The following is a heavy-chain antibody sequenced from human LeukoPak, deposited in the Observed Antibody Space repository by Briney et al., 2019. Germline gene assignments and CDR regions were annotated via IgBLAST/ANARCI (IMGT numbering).Heavy chain of an antibody. J-gene: IGHJ4*02. D-gene: IGHD3-22*01. CDR1: GITLSNFG. V-gene: IGHV3-23*01. Sequence: GGSLRLSCAVSGITLSNFGMSWVRQAPGKGLEWVAGISGSGGTTNYADSVKGRFTISRDNPKNTLYLQMNSLRAEDTAVYFCAKRGVVIRVILVGFHREAYYFDSWGQGALVTVSS. CDR3: AKRGVVIRVILVGFHREAYYFDS. CDR2: ISGSGGTT.